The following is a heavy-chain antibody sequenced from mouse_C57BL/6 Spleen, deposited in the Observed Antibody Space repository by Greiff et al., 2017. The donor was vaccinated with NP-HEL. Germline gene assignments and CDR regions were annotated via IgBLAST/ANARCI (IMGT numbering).Heavy chain of an antibody. J-gene: IGHJ4*01. Sequence: EVMLVESGGGLVQPGGSLSLSCAASGFTFTDYYMSWVRQPPGKALEWLGFIRNKANGYTTEYSASVKGRFTISRDNSQSILYLQMNALRAEDSATYYCARSYWDAMDYWGQGTSVTVSS. V-gene: IGHV7-3*01. CDR3: ARSYWDAMDY. D-gene: IGHD2-10*01. CDR2: IRNKANGYTT. CDR1: GFTFTDYY.